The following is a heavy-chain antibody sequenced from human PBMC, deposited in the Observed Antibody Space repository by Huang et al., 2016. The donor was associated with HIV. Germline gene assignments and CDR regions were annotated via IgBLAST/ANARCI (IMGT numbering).Heavy chain of an antibody. Sequence: QITLKASGPTLVKPTQTLTLTCTFSGFSLTSSGVAVGWLRHPPGKALAWLALIYWDNEERVSPSLKTRLTITKDTPKNEVVLTMTNMDPVDTATYYCVHRLRYGKWYVDYWGQGVLVTVSS. CDR1: GFSLTSSGVA. CDR3: VHRLRYGKWYVDY. V-gene: IGHV2-5*02. J-gene: IGHJ4*02. CDR2: IYWDNEE. D-gene: IGHD6-13*01.